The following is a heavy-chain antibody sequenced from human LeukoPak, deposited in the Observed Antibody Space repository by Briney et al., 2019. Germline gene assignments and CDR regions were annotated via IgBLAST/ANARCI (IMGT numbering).Heavy chain of an antibody. D-gene: IGHD2-8*01. V-gene: IGHV1-69*04. CDR3: AREQMAGAFDI. CDR2: IIPILGIA. J-gene: IGHJ3*02. Sequence: SVKVSCKASGGTFSSYAISWVRQAPGQGLEWMGRIIPILGIANYAQKFQGRVTITADKSTSTAYMELSSLRSEDTAVYYCAREQMAGAFDIWGQGTMVTVSS. CDR1: GGTFSSYA.